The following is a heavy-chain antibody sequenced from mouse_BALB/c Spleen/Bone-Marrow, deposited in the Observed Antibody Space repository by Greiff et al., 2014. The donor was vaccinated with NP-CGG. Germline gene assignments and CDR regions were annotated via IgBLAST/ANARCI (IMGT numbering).Heavy chain of an antibody. CDR3: ARHGGYYGYDY. V-gene: IGHV1-9*01. CDR2: ILPGSGST. D-gene: IGHD1-2*01. CDR1: GYTFSTYW. J-gene: IGHJ2*01. Sequence: VQLVESGAELMKPGASVKISCKATGYTFSTYWIEWIKQRPGHGLEWIGEILPGSGSTNYNEMFKGKATFTADTSSNTAYMQLRRPTAEDSAIYYCARHGGYYGYDYWGQGTTLTGSS.